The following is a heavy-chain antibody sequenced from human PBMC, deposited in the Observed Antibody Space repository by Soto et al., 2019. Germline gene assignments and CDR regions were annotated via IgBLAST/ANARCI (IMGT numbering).Heavy chain of an antibody. D-gene: IGHD3-22*01. CDR3: ARDLSLYYYDSRGSDY. Sequence: EVQLVESGGGLVQPGGSLRLSCAASGFTFSSYWMSWVRQAPGKGLEWVANIKQDGSEKYYVDSVKGRFTISRDNAKNSLYLQMNSLRAEDTAVYYCARDLSLYYYDSRGSDYWGQGTLVTVSS. CDR1: GFTFSSYW. V-gene: IGHV3-7*05. CDR2: IKQDGSEK. J-gene: IGHJ4*02.